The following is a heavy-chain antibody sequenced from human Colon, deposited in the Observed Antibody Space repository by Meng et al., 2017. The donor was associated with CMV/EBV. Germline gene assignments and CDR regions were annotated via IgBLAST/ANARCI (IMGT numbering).Heavy chain of an antibody. CDR2: IFRDGST. CDR3: ARATKPNCWEVLEY. CDR1: NGSFSGYF. D-gene: IGHD2-2*01. Sequence: QGQLRQLAAGLLKPSETLSLTCGVYNGSFSGYFWTWIRQPPGKGLEWIGEIFRDGSTKYNPSLQSRVTMSVDTSKNHFSLNLRSVTAADTAVYFCARATKPNCWEVLEYWGQGTLVTVSS. V-gene: IGHV4-34*12. J-gene: IGHJ4*02.